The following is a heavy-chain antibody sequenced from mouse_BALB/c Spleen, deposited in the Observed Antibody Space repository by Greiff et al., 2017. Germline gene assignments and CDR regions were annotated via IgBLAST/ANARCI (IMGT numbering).Heavy chain of an antibody. D-gene: IGHD4-1*01. CDR2: INPSTGYT. Sequence: QVQLKESGAELAKPGASVKMSCKASGYTFTSYWMHWVKQRPGQGLEWIGYINPSTGYTEYNQKFKDKATLTADKSSSTAYMQLSSLTSEDSAVYYCARGLTGTAWFAYWGQGTLVTVSA. J-gene: IGHJ3*01. CDR3: ARGLTGTAWFAY. CDR1: GYTFTSYW. V-gene: IGHV1-7*01.